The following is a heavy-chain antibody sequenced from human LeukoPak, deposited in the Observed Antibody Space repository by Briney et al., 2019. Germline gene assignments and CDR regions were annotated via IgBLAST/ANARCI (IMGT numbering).Heavy chain of an antibody. CDR1: GFTFSSYG. CDR2: ISGSGGST. Sequence: GGSLRLSCAASGFTFSSYGMSWVRQAPGKGLEWVSAISGSGGSTYYADSVKGRFTISRDNSKNTLFLQMDSLKNEDTAMYYCARARRTGYAFGPQADWGQGTLVTVSS. CDR3: ARARRTGYAFGPQAD. V-gene: IGHV3-23*01. J-gene: IGHJ4*02. D-gene: IGHD1-1*01.